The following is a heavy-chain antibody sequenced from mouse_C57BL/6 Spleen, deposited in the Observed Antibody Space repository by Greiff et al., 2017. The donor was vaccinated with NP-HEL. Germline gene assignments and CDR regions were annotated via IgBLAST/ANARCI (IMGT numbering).Heavy chain of an antibody. CDR1: GYTFTDYN. CDR3: ARYHFDY. CDR2: INPNNGGT. V-gene: IGHV1-18*01. Sequence: EVKLVESGPELVKPGASVKIPCKASGYTFTDYNMDWVKQSHGKSLEWIGDINPNNGGTIYNQKFKGKATLTVDKSSSTAYMELRSLTSEDTAVYYCARYHFDYWGQGTTLTVSS. J-gene: IGHJ2*01.